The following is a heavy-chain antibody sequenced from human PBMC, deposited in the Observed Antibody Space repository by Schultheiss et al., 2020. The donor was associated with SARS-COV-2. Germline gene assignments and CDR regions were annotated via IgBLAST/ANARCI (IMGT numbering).Heavy chain of an antibody. D-gene: IGHD2-8*01. Sequence: SQTLSLTCSVSGGSVKSISSYWSWLRRPPGKGLEWIGYIYYSGSTNYNPSLKSRVTISVDTSKNQFSLKLSSVTAADTAVYYCARDYCFNGVCFINAFDVWGQGTVVTVSS. CDR2: IYYSGST. J-gene: IGHJ3*01. CDR1: GGSVKSISSY. CDR3: ARDYCFNGVCFINAFDV. V-gene: IGHV4-61*01.